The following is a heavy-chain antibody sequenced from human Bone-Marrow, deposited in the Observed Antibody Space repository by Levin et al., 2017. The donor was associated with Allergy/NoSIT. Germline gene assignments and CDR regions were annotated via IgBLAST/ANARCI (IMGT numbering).Heavy chain of an antibody. CDR1: GDTFSSYD. J-gene: IGHJ5*02. CDR3: ATGQGHLVGPP. CDR2: MNPKSGNT. V-gene: IGHV1-8*01. Sequence: GESLKISCQASGDTFSSYDINWVRQASGQGLEWMGWMNPKSGNTVYAQKFQGRVTMTRNTSISTAYMELSSLRSDDTAVYYCATGQGHLVGPPWGQGTLVTVSS. D-gene: IGHD6-6*01.